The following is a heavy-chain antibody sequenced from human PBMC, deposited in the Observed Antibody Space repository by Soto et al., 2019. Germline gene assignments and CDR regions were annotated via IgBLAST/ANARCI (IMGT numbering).Heavy chain of an antibody. Sequence: VQLLESGGALVQPGGSLRLSCADSGFTFSDYAMTWVRQAPGKGLEWVSHTSGNGGSTYYADSVKGRFTISRDNSRDTMHLQMNSLRAEDTALYYCTRTLFIAARGVEPFDYLGQGALVTFSS. CDR1: GFTFSDYA. J-gene: IGHJ4*02. D-gene: IGHD6-6*01. CDR2: TSGNGGST. V-gene: IGHV3-23*01. CDR3: TRTLFIAARGVEPFDY.